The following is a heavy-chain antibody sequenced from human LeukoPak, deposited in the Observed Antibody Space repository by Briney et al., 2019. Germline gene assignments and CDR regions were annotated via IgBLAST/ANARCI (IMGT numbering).Heavy chain of an antibody. J-gene: IGHJ4*02. CDR1: GFTFDDYA. D-gene: IGHD3-16*01. V-gene: IGHV3-9*01. Sequence: PGGSLRLPCAASGFTFDDYAMHWVRQAPGKGLEWVSGISWNSGSIGYADSVKGRFTISRDDAKKSVYLQMNSLRAEDTAVYFCASDGGPFDHWGQGILVTVAS. CDR2: ISWNSGSI. CDR3: ASDGGPFDH.